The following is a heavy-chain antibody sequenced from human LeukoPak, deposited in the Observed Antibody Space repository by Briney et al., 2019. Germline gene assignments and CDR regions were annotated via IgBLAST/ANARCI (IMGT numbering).Heavy chain of an antibody. CDR1: GFTFSSYQ. V-gene: IGHV3-7*03. CDR3: AKDLRQQLDSPRTSNDAFDV. Sequence: PGGSLRLSCAASGFTFSSYQMNWVRQAPGKGLEWVANIKQDGSEQYYVDSVKGRFTISRDNSKNTLYLQMNSLRAEDTAVYYCAKDLRQQLDSPRTSNDAFDVWGRGTMVTVSS. CDR2: IKQDGSEQ. J-gene: IGHJ3*01. D-gene: IGHD6-13*01.